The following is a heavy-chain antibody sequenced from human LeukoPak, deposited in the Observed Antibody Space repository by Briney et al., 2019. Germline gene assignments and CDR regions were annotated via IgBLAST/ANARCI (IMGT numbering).Heavy chain of an antibody. CDR2: INPNSGGT. J-gene: IGHJ4*02. Sequence: ASVKVSCKASGYTFTGYYMHWVRQAPGQGLEWMGWINPNSGGTNYAQKFQGRVTMTRDTSISTAYMELSRLRSDDTAVYYCARGIYRAKNWNYNYWGQGTLVTVSS. CDR1: GYTFTGYY. V-gene: IGHV1-2*02. D-gene: IGHD1-7*01. CDR3: ARGIYRAKNWNYNY.